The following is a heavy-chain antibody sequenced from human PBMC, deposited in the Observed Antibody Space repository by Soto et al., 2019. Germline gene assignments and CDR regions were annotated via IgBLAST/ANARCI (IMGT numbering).Heavy chain of an antibody. Sequence: QLLLQESGPGLVKPSETLSLTCTVSGGSILDSTYYWAWIRQSPGKGLEWIGTIFCSGGTFYTPSLKRRVTMAVDTSNSQFSLTLSSVTAAAPAVYYCARQASGYYYGWFDPWGQGTLVTVSS. CDR3: ARQASGYYYGWFDP. CDR2: IFCSGGT. J-gene: IGHJ5*02. D-gene: IGHD3-22*01. CDR1: GGSILDSTYY. V-gene: IGHV4-39*01.